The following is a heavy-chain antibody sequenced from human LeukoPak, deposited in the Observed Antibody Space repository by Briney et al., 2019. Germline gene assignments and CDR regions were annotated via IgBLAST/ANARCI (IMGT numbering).Heavy chain of an antibody. D-gene: IGHD5-12*01. CDR2: INPNSGGT. V-gene: IGHV1-2*02. J-gene: IGHJ6*03. CDR1: GYTFTGYY. Sequence: GASVKVSCKASGYTFTGYYMHWVRQAPGQGLEWMGWINPNSGGTNYAQKFQGRVTMTRDTSISTAYMELSRLRSDDTAVYYCAREGVAKGYYYYMDVWGKGTTVTVSS. CDR3: AREGVAKGYYYYMDV.